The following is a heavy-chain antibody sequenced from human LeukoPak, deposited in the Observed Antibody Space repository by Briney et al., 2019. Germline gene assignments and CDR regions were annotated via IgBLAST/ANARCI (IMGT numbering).Heavy chain of an antibody. CDR3: ARRGCYGGNCYPCDY. D-gene: IGHD2-21*02. V-gene: IGHV3-23*01. CDR2: ISLRGADT. CDR1: GFTFSSNA. J-gene: IGHJ4*02. Sequence: GGSPRLSCLASGFTFSSNAMSWVRQAPGEGLEWVSSISLRGADTNYAASVKGRFTISRDDSKNALYLQMSSLRAEDTAVYFCARRGCYGGNCYPCDYWGQGTLVTVSS.